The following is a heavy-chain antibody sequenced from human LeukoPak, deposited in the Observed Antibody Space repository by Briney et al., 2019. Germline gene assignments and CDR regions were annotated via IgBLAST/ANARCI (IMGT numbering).Heavy chain of an antibody. CDR1: GYTFTGYY. CDR2: INPNSGGT. Sequence: ASVKVSCKASGYTFTGYYMHWVRQAPGQGLEWMGWINPNSGGTNYAQKFQGRVTMTRDTSISTAYMELSRLRSDDTAVYYCARAITVRGVKYFQHWGQGTLVTVSS. V-gene: IGHV1-2*02. J-gene: IGHJ1*01. D-gene: IGHD3-10*01. CDR3: ARAITVRGVKYFQH.